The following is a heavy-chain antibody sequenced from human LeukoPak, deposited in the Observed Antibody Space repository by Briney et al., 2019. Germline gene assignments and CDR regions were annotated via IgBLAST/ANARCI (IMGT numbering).Heavy chain of an antibody. V-gene: IGHV3-74*01. J-gene: IGHJ4*02. CDR3: VLSMVRAFSPDY. CDR1: GFTFSSYW. CDR2: INSDGSST. Sequence: AGGSLRLSCAASGFTFSSYWMHWVRQAPGKRLVWVSRINSDGSSTTYADSVKGRFTISRDNAKNTLYLQMNSLRAEDTAVYYCVLSMVRAFSPDYWGQGTLVTVSS. D-gene: IGHD3-10*01.